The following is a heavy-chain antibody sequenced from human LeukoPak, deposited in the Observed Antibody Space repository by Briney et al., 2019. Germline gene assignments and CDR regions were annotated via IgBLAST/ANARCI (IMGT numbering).Heavy chain of an antibody. CDR1: GGSISHYY. V-gene: IGHV4-59*01. CDR2: IYYSGST. J-gene: IGHJ4*02. D-gene: IGHD2-2*02. Sequence: SETLSLTCTVSGGSISHYYWSWIRQPPGKGLEWIGYIYYSGSTTYNPSLKSRVTISVDTSKNQFSLKLSSVTAADTAVCYCARGSYCSRTTCYTSPFDYWGQGTLVTVSS. CDR3: ARGSYCSRTTCYTSPFDY.